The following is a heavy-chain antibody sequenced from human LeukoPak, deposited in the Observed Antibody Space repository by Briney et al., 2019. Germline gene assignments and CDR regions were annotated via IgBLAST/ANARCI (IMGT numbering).Heavy chain of an antibody. CDR1: GFTVSSNY. D-gene: IGHD3-10*01. Sequence: GGSLRLSCAASGFTVSSNYMSWVRQAPGKGLEWVSAISGSGGSTYYADSVKGRFTISRDNSKNTLYLQMNSLRAEDTAVYYCAKDQGSGSYSGDGYYGMDVWGQGTTVTVSS. CDR3: AKDQGSGSYSGDGYYGMDV. J-gene: IGHJ6*02. CDR2: ISGSGGST. V-gene: IGHV3-23*01.